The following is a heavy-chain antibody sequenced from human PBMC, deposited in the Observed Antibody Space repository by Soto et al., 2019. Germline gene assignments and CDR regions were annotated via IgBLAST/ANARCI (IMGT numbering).Heavy chain of an antibody. CDR1: GYTFTSYG. CDR2: ISAYNGNT. V-gene: IGHV1-18*04. CDR3: ARETSQNVYSHYGMDV. Sequence: ASVKVSCKASGYTFTSYGISWVRQAPGQGLEWMGWISAYNGNTNYAQKLQGRVTMTTDTSTSTAYMELRSLRSDDTAVYYCARETSQNVYSHYGMDVWGQGTTVTVSS. J-gene: IGHJ6*02.